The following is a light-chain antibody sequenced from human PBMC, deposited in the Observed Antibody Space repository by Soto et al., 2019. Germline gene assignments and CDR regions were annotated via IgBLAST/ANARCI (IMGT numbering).Light chain of an antibody. Sequence: DIQMTQSPSSLSASVGDRVTITCRASQSINAWLAWYQQKPGKXPXXLISDASSLETGVPSRFSGSGSGTEFTLTINSLQPDDFATYYCQQYKSYWTFGQGTKVDIK. J-gene: IGKJ1*01. V-gene: IGKV1-5*01. CDR2: DAS. CDR3: QQYKSYWT. CDR1: QSINAW.